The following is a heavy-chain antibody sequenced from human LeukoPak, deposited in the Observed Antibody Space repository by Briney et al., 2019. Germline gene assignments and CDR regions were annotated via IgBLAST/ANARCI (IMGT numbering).Heavy chain of an antibody. J-gene: IGHJ4*02. Sequence: QPGGSLRLSCAASGFSFSTYNMIWVRQAPGKGLECISYITPTGTTIHYADSVKGRFAVSRDNANSLLYLQMNSLRVEDTAVYYCARVVSGVTGGDYWGQGTLVSVSS. CDR2: ITPTGTTI. CDR3: ARVVSGVTGGDY. CDR1: GFSFSTYN. V-gene: IGHV3-48*04. D-gene: IGHD3-3*01.